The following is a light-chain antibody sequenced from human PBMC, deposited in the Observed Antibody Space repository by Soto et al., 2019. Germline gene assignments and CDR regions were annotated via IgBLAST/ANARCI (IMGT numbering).Light chain of an antibody. V-gene: IGLV2-14*01. CDR2: EVS. CDR1: SSDVGTYNF. J-gene: IGLJ3*02. Sequence: QSVLTQPASVSGSPGQSITISCTGTSSDVGTYNFVSWYQQHPGKAPKLMIYEVSSRPSGVSNRFSGSKSGNTASLTISGLQAEDEADYYCQSYDSSLSGWVFGGGTKLTVL. CDR3: QSYDSSLSGWV.